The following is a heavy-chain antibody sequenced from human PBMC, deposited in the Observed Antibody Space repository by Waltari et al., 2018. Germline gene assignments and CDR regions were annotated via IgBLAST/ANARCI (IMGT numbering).Heavy chain of an antibody. Sequence: QVQLQQWGAGLLKPSETLSLTCAVSGGSFSGYYWSLIRPPPGKGLEWIGEINHSGSTNYNPSLKSRVTISVDTSKNQFSLKLSSVTAADTAVYYCAREWYSSGWYVLNYWGQGTLVTVSS. CDR2: INHSGST. V-gene: IGHV4-34*01. CDR3: AREWYSSGWYVLNY. CDR1: GGSFSGYY. D-gene: IGHD6-19*01. J-gene: IGHJ4*02.